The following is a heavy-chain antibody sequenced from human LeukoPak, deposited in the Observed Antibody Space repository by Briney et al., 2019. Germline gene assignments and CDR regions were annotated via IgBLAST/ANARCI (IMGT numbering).Heavy chain of an antibody. D-gene: IGHD1-7*01. Sequence: GESLKISCKGSGYSFTTYLTGWVRQIPGKGLEWMGIVYPGDYDTRYSPSFQGQVTISADKSISPAYLQWSSLKASDTAMYYCARQGTTTSWYYFDFWRQGTLVTVPS. CDR1: GYSFTTYL. V-gene: IGHV5-51*01. CDR2: VYPGDYDT. J-gene: IGHJ4*02. CDR3: ARQGTTTSWYYFDF.